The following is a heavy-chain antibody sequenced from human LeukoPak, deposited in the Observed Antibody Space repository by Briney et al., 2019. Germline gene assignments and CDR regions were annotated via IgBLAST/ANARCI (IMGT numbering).Heavy chain of an antibody. CDR3: ACPYRSRFDY. CDR2: ITNSGSDI. Sequence: KPGGSLRLSCVASGFTFSYSWMIWVRQAPGKGLEWISYITNSGSDIEYADSVKGRFTISWDNAKKSLYLEMNTLRAEDTAIYYCACPYRSRFDYWGQGTLVTVSS. J-gene: IGHJ4*02. D-gene: IGHD6-13*01. V-gene: IGHV3-11*01. CDR1: GFTFSYSW.